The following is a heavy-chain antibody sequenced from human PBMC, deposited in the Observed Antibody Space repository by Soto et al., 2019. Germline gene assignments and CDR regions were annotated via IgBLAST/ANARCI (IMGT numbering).Heavy chain of an antibody. D-gene: IGHD3-22*01. CDR2: IIPIFGTA. CDR1: RGTFSSYA. Sequence: QVQLVQSGAEVKKPGSSVKVSCKASRGTFSSYAISWVRQAPGQGLEWMGGIIPIFGTANYAQKFQGRVTITADESTSTAYMELSSLRSEDTAVYYCARGATYYYDSSGYSAFDYWGQGTLVTVSS. CDR3: ARGATYYYDSSGYSAFDY. J-gene: IGHJ4*02. V-gene: IGHV1-69*01.